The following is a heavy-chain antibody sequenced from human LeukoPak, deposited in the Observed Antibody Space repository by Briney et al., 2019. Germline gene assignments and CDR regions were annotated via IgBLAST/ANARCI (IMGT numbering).Heavy chain of an antibody. CDR2: ITVSSSGI. D-gene: IGHD2-2*02. J-gene: IGHJ3*01. Sequence: WVSYITVSSSGIYYANSRRSRFTISRDNAKSSLFLQMNSARDEDTAVYNCARSHGYSFDLWGQGTMVIVSS. V-gene: IGHV3-48*02. CDR3: ARSHGYSFDL.